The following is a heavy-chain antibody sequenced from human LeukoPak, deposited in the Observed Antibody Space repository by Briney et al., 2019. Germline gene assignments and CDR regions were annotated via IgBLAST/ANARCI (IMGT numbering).Heavy chain of an antibody. CDR2: IFSSGSR. Sequence: PSETLPLTCTVSTGSMRDYYWSWIRQPPGKGLEWIGYIFSSGSRNYNPSLKSRVTISVDTSKNQFSLRLSSVTAADTAVYYCARGRSHWYDYFGDYWGQGTLVTVSS. V-gene: IGHV4-59*08. CDR1: TGSMRDYY. D-gene: IGHD1-1*01. CDR3: ARGRSHWYDYFGDY. J-gene: IGHJ4*02.